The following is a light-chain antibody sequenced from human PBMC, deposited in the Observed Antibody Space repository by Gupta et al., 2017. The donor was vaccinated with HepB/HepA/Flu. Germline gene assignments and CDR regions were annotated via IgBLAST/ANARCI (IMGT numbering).Light chain of an antibody. V-gene: IGKV4-1*01. CDR2: WAS. Sequence: DIVMTQSPDSLAVSLGERATINCKSSQSVLYSSNNKNYLAWYQQKPGQPPKLLIYWASTRESGVPDRFSGSGSGTDFSLPISSLQAEDVAVYYCQQEDSTPFTFGHGTKVDIK. CDR1: QSVLYSSNNKNY. CDR3: QQEDSTPFT. J-gene: IGKJ3*01.